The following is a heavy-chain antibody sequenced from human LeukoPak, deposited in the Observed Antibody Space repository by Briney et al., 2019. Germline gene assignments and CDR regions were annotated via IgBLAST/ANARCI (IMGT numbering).Heavy chain of an antibody. CDR2: IYHSGSA. V-gene: IGHV4-38-2*02. J-gene: IGHJ4*02. D-gene: IGHD2-2*02. CDR3: VRYCSSTTCYTRAVDY. Sequence: SETLSLTCTVSGYSITSGYNWAWIRQPPGKVLEWIGSIYHSGSAYYNPSLKSPVTISVDTSKNQFSLKLSSVTAADTAVYYCVRYCSSTTCYTRAVDYWGQGTLVTVSS. CDR1: GYSITSGYN.